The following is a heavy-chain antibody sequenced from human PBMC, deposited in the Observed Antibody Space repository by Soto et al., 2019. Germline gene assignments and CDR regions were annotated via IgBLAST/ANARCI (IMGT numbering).Heavy chain of an antibody. D-gene: IGHD3-10*01. CDR3: AKDSDRDYFQH. Sequence: EVQLLESGGSLVQPGGSMRLSCVASGFTFTSSDISWVRQTPEKGLEWVSGFSFSDGDAYYYADPVKGRFTISRDISENTLYLQMNSLRVEDTAVYYCAKDSDRDYFQHWGQGTLVTVSS. CDR2: FSFSDGDA. CDR1: GFTFTSSD. V-gene: IGHV3-23*01. J-gene: IGHJ1*01.